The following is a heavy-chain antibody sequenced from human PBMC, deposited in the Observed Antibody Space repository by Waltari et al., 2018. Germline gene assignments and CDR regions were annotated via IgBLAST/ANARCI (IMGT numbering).Heavy chain of an antibody. Sequence: QVQLVESGGGVVQPGRSLRLSCAASGFTFSSYAMHWVRQAPGKGLEWVAVISYDGSHKYYADPVKGRFTISRDNSKNTLYLQMNSLRAEDTAVYYCARVVYYDSSGYYDYWGQGTLVTVSS. J-gene: IGHJ4*02. V-gene: IGHV3-30-3*01. CDR2: ISYDGSHK. CDR3: ARVVYYDSSGYYDY. CDR1: GFTFSSYA. D-gene: IGHD3-22*01.